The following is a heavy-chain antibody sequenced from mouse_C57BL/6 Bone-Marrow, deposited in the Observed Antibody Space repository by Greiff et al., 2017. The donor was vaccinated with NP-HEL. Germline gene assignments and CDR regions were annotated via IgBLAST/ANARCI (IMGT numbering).Heavy chain of an antibody. J-gene: IGHJ1*03. CDR3: VRQGGYFDV. CDR1: GFSFNTYA. V-gene: IGHV10-1*01. CDR2: IRSKSNNYAT. Sequence: EVKVEESGGGLVQPKGSLKLSCAASGFSFNTYAMNWLRQAPGKGLEWVARIRSKSNNYATYYADSVKDRFTISRDDSESMLYLQMNNLKTEDTAMYYCVRQGGYFDVWGTGTTVTVSS.